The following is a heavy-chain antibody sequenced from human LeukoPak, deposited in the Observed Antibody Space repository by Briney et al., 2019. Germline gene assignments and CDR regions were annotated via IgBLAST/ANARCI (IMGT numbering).Heavy chain of an antibody. V-gene: IGHV3-13*01. J-gene: IGHJ3*02. CDR3: ATTYYYDSSGLRNAFDI. Sequence: PGGSLRLSCAASGFTFSSYDMHWVRQATGKGLEWVSAIGTAGDTYYPGSVKGRFTISRENAKNSLYLQMNSLRAEDTAVYYCATTYYYDSSGLRNAFDIWGQGTMVTVSS. D-gene: IGHD3-22*01. CDR2: IGTAGDT. CDR1: GFTFSSYD.